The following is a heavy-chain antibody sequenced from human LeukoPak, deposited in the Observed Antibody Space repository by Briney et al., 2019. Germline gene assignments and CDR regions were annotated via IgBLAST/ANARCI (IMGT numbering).Heavy chain of an antibody. J-gene: IGHJ4*02. CDR3: AKDTPTTGYHLDS. CDR2: ISSSGSTI. D-gene: IGHD1-1*01. Sequence: GGSLRLSCAASGFTFSSYEMNWVRQAPGKGLEWVSYISSSGSTIYYADSVKGRFTISRVNAKNSLYLQINSLRVEDTAVYYCAKDTPTTGYHLDSWGQGTLVTVSS. CDR1: GFTFSSYE. V-gene: IGHV3-48*03.